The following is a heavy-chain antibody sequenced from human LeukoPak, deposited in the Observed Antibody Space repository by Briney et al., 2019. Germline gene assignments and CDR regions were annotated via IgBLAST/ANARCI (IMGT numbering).Heavy chain of an antibody. D-gene: IGHD1-26*01. CDR3: ARDMGATSLYDS. Sequence: GGSLRLSCAASGFTFSDYTMNWVRQAPGEGLEWISYISTTSSTIYYADSVKGRFTISRDNAKNSLYLQMNSLRAEDTAVYYCARDMGATSLYDSWGQGTLVTVSS. CDR1: GFTFSDYT. V-gene: IGHV3-48*01. J-gene: IGHJ5*01. CDR2: ISTTSSTI.